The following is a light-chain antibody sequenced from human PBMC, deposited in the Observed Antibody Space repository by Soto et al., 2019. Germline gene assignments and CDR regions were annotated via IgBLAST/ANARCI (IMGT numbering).Light chain of an antibody. V-gene: IGKV2-30*01. J-gene: IGKJ1*01. Sequence: DVLMPQSPRYLPVTLGQPASSSCKYRKSLEYSDGKTYLNWFLQRPGQSPRRLIYKVSNRDSGVPDRFSGSGSGTDFTLKISRVEAEDVGIYYCMQGGHWPWTFGQGTKVDIK. CDR1: KSLEYSDGKTY. CDR3: MQGGHWPWT. CDR2: KVS.